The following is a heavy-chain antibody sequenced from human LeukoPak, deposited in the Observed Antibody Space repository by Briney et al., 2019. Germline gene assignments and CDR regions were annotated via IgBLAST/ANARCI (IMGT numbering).Heavy chain of an antibody. Sequence: PSETLSLTCSVSGGSISGSSYSWGWIRQPPRKGLEWIGNIDYSGTTHYNPSLKSRVTMSADTSRNHVSLTLNSVTAADTAVYYCARDSGTTGEVKFDPWGQGTLVTVSS. D-gene: IGHD3-10*01. J-gene: IGHJ5*02. V-gene: IGHV4-39*07. CDR3: ARDSGTTGEVKFDP. CDR2: IDYSGTT. CDR1: GGSISGSSYS.